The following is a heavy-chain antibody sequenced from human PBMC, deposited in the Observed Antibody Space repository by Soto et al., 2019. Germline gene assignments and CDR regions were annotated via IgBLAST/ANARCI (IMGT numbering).Heavy chain of an antibody. V-gene: IGHV5-51*01. CDR1: GYSFTSYW. J-gene: IGHJ6*02. CDR2: IYPGDSDT. D-gene: IGHD5-12*01. Sequence: GESLKISFKGSGYSFTSYWIGWVRQMPGKGLEWMGIIYPGDSDTRYSPSFQGQVTISADKSISTAYLQWSSLKASDTAMYYCARRGIVATGSYYYGMDVWGQGTTVTVSS. CDR3: ARRGIVATGSYYYGMDV.